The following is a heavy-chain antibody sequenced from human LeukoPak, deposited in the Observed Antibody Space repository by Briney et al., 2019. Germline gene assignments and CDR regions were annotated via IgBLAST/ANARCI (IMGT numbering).Heavy chain of an antibody. J-gene: IGHJ4*02. D-gene: IGHD6-19*01. CDR1: GGSFSGYY. CDR2: INHSGST. V-gene: IGHV4-34*01. Sequence: SETLSLTCAVYGGSFSGYYWSWIRQPPGKGLEWIGEINHSGSTNYNPSLKSRVTISVDTSKNQFSLKLSSVTAADTAVYYCARAVAGTRVGTSAAASDWGQGTLVTVSS. CDR3: ARAVAGTRVGTSAAASD.